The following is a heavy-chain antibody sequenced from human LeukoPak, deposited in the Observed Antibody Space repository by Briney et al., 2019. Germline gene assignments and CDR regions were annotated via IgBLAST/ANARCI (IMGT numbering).Heavy chain of an antibody. J-gene: IGHJ4*02. CDR3: AREGGDGYNSYYFDY. D-gene: IGHD5-24*01. V-gene: IGHV1-8*01. CDR2: MNPNSGNT. CDR1: GYTFTNYD. Sequence: ASVKVSCKASGYTFTNYDINWVRRATGQGLEWMGWMNPNSGNTGYAQKFQGRVTMTRSTSISTAYMELSSLTSEDTAVYYCAREGGDGYNSYYFDYWGQGTLVTVSS.